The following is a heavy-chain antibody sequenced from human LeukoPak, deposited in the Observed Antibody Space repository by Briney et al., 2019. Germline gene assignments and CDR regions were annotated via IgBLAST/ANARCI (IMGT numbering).Heavy chain of an antibody. J-gene: IGHJ6*03. CDR2: INHSGST. V-gene: IGHV4-34*01. D-gene: IGHD3-10*01. CDR1: GGSFSGYY. CDR3: ARGGGSLHTCYYYYMDV. Sequence: SETLSLTCAVYGGSFSGYYWSWIRQPPGKGLEWIGEINHSGSTNYNPSLKSRVTISVDTSKNQFSLKLSSVTAADTAVYYCARGGGSLHTCYYYYMDVWGKGTTVTVSS.